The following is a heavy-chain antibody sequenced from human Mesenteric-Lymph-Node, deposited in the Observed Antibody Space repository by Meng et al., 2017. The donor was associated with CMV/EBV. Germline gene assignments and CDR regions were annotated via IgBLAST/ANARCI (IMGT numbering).Heavy chain of an antibody. Sequence: ETLSLTCAASGFTFSSYWMSWVRQAPGKGLEWVANIKQDGSEKYYVDSVKGRFTISRDNAKNSLYLQMNSLRAEDTAVYYCARDIRGGVVPAACLDYWGQGTLVTVSS. CDR3: ARDIRGGVVPAACLDY. CDR1: GFTFSSYW. J-gene: IGHJ4*02. V-gene: IGHV3-7*01. D-gene: IGHD2-2*01. CDR2: IKQDGSEK.